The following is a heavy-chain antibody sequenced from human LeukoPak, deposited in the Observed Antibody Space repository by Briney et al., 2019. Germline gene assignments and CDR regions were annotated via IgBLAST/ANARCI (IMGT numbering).Heavy chain of an antibody. V-gene: IGHV3-23*01. CDR1: GFDFSTYA. CDR2: IGGGDT. Sequence: GGSLRLSCAASGFDFSTYAMSWVRQAPGKGLEWVSGIGGGDTHYADSVKGRFTISRDNSKSTVELHMGSLRVEDTAVYYCAKDGQSFNSMWDYLDSWGRGTLVTVSS. CDR3: AKDGQSFNSMWDYLDS. J-gene: IGHJ4*02. D-gene: IGHD1-26*01.